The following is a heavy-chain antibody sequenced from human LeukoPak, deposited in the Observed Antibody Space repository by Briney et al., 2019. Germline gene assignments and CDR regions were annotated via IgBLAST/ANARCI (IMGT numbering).Heavy chain of an antibody. J-gene: IGHJ6*02. CDR3: ARDPYCTNGVCLYYGMDV. D-gene: IGHD2-8*01. CDR1: GFTFSSYS. CDR2: ISSSSSYI. V-gene: IGHV3-21*01. Sequence: GGSLRLSCAASGFTFSSYSMNWVRQAPGKGLEWVSSISSSSSYIYYADSVKGRFTISRDNAKNSLYLQMNGLRAEDTAVYYCARDPYCTNGVCLYYGMDVWGQGTTVTVSS.